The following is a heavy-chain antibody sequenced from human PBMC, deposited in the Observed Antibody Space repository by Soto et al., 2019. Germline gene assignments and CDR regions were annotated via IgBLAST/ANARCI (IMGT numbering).Heavy chain of an antibody. V-gene: IGHV1-18*01. CDR2: ISANNGNT. CDR3: SRDGVEATTEISGY. J-gene: IGHJ4*01. D-gene: IGHD4-17*01. Sequence: ASVKVSCKASGYIFTSYSITWLRHAPGEGLEWMGWISANNGNTNYAEKFQDRVTMKTVPCTSTAYIELRSLRSDTTAVYYCSRDGVEATTEISGYWGPGALVTVS. CDR1: GYIFTSYS.